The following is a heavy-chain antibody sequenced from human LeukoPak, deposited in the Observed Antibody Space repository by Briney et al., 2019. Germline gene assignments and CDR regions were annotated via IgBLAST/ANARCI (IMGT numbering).Heavy chain of an antibody. CDR2: IRNDGSNK. CDR3: AKKDGGRGEGTFDY. CDR1: GFTFSSYN. J-gene: IGHJ4*02. V-gene: IGHV3-30*02. D-gene: IGHD3-10*01. Sequence: GGSLRLSCAASGFTFSSYNMNWVRQAPGKGLQWVAFIRNDGSNKYYADSVRGRFTISRDNSKNTLYLQMNSLRAEDTAMYYCAKKDGGRGEGTFDYWGQGTLVTVSS.